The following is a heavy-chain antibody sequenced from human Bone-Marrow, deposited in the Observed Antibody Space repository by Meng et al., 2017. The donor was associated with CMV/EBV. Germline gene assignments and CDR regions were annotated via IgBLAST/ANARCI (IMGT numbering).Heavy chain of an antibody. CDR1: GFRFTTYW. CDR2: VNNDGSST. J-gene: IGHJ6*02. Sequence: GESLKISCAASGFRFTTYWMFWVRQAPGKGLVWVSYVNNDGSSTNYADSVKGRFTISRGHARSTVYLQMNSLRAEDTAVYYCARGYPNYYYGMDVWGQGTTVTVSS. CDR3: ARGYPNYYYGMDV. V-gene: IGHV3-74*01. D-gene: IGHD2-2*02.